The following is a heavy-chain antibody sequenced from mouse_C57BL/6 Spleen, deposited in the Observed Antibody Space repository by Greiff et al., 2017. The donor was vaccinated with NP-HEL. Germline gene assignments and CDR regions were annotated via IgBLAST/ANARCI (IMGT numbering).Heavy chain of an antibody. CDR2: ISYDGSN. D-gene: IGHD2-3*01. Sequence: EVQLQQSGPGLVKPSQSLSLTCSVTGYSITSGYYWNWIRQFPGNKLEWMGYISYDGSNNYNPSLKNRISITRDTSKNQFFLKLNSVTTEDTATYNCARSYDGYYPFAYRGQETLFTVSA. CDR3: ARSYDGYYPFAY. J-gene: IGHJ3*01. CDR1: GYSITSGYY. V-gene: IGHV3-6*01.